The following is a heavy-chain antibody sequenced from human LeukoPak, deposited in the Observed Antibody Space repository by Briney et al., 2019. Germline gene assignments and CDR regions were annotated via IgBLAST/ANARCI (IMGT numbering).Heavy chain of an antibody. CDR1: GGSISSYY. J-gene: IGHJ4*02. V-gene: IGHV4-59*01. CDR3: ARDGRDGYNQFHY. D-gene: IGHD5-24*01. CDR2: IYYSGST. Sequence: SETLSLTCTVSGGSISSYYWSWIRQPPGKGLEWIGYIYYSGSTNYNPSLKSRVTISVDTSKNQFSLKLSSATAADTAVYYCARDGRDGYNQFHYWGQGTLVTVSS.